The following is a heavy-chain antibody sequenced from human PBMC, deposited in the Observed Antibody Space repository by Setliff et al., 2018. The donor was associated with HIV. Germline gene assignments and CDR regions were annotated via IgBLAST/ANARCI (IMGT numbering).Heavy chain of an antibody. D-gene: IGHD6-6*01. CDR1: GFTFSSHG. Sequence: PGGSLRLSCAASGFTFSSHGMHWVRQAPGKGLEWVSYISPSSTIIYYPDSVKGRFTTSRDNARNSLYLEMNSLRADDTAVYYCARDFYSSTSGAVPDWGQGTAVTVSS. J-gene: IGHJ6*02. CDR2: ISPSSTII. V-gene: IGHV3-48*01. CDR3: ARDFYSSTSGAVPD.